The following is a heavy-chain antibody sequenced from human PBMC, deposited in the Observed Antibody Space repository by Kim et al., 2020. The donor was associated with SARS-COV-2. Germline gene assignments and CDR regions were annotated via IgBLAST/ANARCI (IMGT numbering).Heavy chain of an antibody. CDR3: ARGEEGATFRPVY. Sequence: SETLSLTCAVSGGSINTSYWWNWVRQPPAKGLEWIGEISHSGSTNYNPSLKSRVTISIDKSRNQFSLNLTSVTAADTAMYYCARGEEGATFRPVYWGQGTLVTVSS. CDR1: GGSINTSYW. CDR2: ISHSGST. D-gene: IGHD1-26*01. V-gene: IGHV4-4*02. J-gene: IGHJ4*02.